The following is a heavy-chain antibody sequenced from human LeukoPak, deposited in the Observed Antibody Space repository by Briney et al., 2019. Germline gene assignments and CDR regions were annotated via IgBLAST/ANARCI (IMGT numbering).Heavy chain of an antibody. CDR1: GGSFSGYY. V-gene: IGHV4-34*01. CDR3: ARWVGVTSYFDY. CDR2: INHSGST. J-gene: IGHJ4*02. D-gene: IGHD1-26*01. Sequence: SETLSLTCAVYGGSFSGYYWSWIRQPPGRGLEWIGEINHSGSTNYNPSLKSRVTILVDTSKNQFSLKLSSVTAADTAVYYCARWVGVTSYFDYWGQGTLVTVSS.